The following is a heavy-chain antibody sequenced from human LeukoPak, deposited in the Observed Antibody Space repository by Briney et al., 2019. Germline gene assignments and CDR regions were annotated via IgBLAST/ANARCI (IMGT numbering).Heavy chain of an antibody. CDR1: GFTFRKHW. D-gene: IGHD7-27*01. CDR2: IKEDGSEK. Sequence: GGSLRLSCTAAGFTFRKHWMSWVRQAIGKGLECVAKIKEDGSEKHYVDSVRGRFTISRDNARNSLYLQMNNLRADDTAVYYCARDYTGGWNDFWGQGTLVTVSS. CDR3: ARDYTGGWNDF. J-gene: IGHJ4*02. V-gene: IGHV3-7*01.